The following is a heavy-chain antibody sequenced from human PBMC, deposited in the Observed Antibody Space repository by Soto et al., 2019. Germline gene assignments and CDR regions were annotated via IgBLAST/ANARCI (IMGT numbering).Heavy chain of an antibody. CDR2: ISVYSGNT. J-gene: IGHJ4*02. V-gene: IGHV1-18*01. Sequence: RASVKVSCKAAGDTFTNDGFSWVRQAPGQGLEWMGWISVYSGNTNYAQNVQGRVTMTTDTSTSTAYMELRSLRSDDTAVYYCARDRSPYYYDSSGYPHYWGQGTLVTVSS. CDR1: GDTFTNDG. CDR3: ARDRSPYYYDSSGYPHY. D-gene: IGHD3-22*01.